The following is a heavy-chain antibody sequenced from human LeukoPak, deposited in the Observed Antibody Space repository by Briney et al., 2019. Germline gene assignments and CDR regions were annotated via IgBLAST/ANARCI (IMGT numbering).Heavy chain of an antibody. D-gene: IGHD3-3*01. CDR2: ISGSGGST. J-gene: IGHJ4*02. CDR1: GFTFSSYA. CDR3: AKCLWSGTVVAPFDY. Sequence: GGSLRLSCAASGFTFSSYAMSWVRQAPGKGLEWVSAISGSGGSTYYADSVKGRFTISRDNSNNTLYLQMNSLRAEDTAVYYCAKCLWSGTVVAPFDYWGQGTLITVSS. V-gene: IGHV3-23*01.